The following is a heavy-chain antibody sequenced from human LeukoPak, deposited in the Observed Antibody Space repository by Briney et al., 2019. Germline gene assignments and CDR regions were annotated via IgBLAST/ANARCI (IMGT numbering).Heavy chain of an antibody. CDR2: ISISGGST. D-gene: IGHD3-22*01. V-gene: IGHV3-23*01. Sequence: QAGGSLRLSCAASGFTFSSYAMSWVRQAPGKGLEWLSGISISGGSTSYADSVKGRFTISRDNPRNTLYMEMNSLRVEDTAVCYCAIKHPYYDGRGYWVQWGQGTLVTVSS. CDR1: GFTFSSYA. CDR3: AIKHPYYDGRGYWVQ. J-gene: IGHJ4*02.